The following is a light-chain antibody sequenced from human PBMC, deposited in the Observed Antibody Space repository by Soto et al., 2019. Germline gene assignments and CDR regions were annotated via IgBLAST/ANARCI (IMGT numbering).Light chain of an antibody. CDR3: SSYAGSGNYVV. Sequence: QSVLTQPPSASGSPGQAVTISCTGTSSDVGAYNYVSWYQQHPGKAPKLLIYEVNKRPSGVPDRFSGSKSGNTASLTVSGLQAEDEADYYCSSYAGSGNYVVIGGGTQLTVL. CDR2: EVN. CDR1: SSDVGAYNY. V-gene: IGLV2-8*01. J-gene: IGLJ2*01.